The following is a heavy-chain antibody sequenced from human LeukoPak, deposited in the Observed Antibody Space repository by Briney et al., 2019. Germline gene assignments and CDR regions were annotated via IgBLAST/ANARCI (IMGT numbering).Heavy chain of an antibody. V-gene: IGHV3-21*04. CDR3: ARESFKKGGADAFDI. Sequence: GGSLRLSCAASGFTFSTYSMNWVRQAPGKGLEWVSSISSSSSYIYYADSVKGRFTISRDNSKNTLYLQMNSLRAEDTAVYYCARESFKKGGADAFDIWGQGTMVTVSS. CDR2: ISSSSSYI. CDR1: GFTFSTYS. J-gene: IGHJ3*02. D-gene: IGHD1-26*01.